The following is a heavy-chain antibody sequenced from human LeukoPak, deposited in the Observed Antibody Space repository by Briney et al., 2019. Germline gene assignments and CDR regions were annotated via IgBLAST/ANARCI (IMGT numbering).Heavy chain of an antibody. CDR3: ARENSGSYALDY. J-gene: IGHJ4*02. V-gene: IGHV3-11*01. D-gene: IGHD1-26*01. CDR1: GFTFSDYY. CDR2: ISSRGSTI. Sequence: KPGGSLRLSCAASGFTFSDYYMKWIREARGKGLEGVSYISSRGSTIYYADSGEGRFPIYRDNPKNSLYLQMNSPRTEDTAVYYCARENSGSYALDYWGQGTLVTVSS.